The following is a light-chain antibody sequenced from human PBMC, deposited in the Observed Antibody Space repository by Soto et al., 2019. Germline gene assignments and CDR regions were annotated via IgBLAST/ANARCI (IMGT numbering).Light chain of an antibody. CDR2: AAS. Sequence: DIHMTQSPDSVSASVGDSITITCRASQPISSWVVWYQQKPGQAPKLLIYAASRLQGGVPLRFSGSGSGTDFTLTINTLQPEDFATYYCQQANSFPLTFGGGTRVEVK. J-gene: IGKJ4*01. CDR1: QPISSW. V-gene: IGKV1D-12*01. CDR3: QQANSFPLT.